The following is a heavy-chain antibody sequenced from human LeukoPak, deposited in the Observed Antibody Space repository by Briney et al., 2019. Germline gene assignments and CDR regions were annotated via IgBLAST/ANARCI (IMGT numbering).Heavy chain of an antibody. CDR1: GFTFSSYW. CDR2: TNSDGSST. J-gene: IGHJ4*02. V-gene: IGHV3-74*01. CDR3: ARVGYCSSTSCYVGHD. Sequence: PGGSLRLSCAASGFTFSSYWMHWVRQAPGKGLVWVSRTNSDGSSTSYADSVKGRFTISRDNAKNTLYLQMNSLRAEDTAVYYCARVGYCSSTSCYVGHDWGQGTLVTVSS. D-gene: IGHD2-2*01.